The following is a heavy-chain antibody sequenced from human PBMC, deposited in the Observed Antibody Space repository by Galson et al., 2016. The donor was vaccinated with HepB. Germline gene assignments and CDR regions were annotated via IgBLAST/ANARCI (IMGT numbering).Heavy chain of an antibody. D-gene: IGHD3-22*01. CDR3: ARSGSSGDYDAFDI. V-gene: IGHV5-51*01. Sequence: QSGAEVKKPGESLQLSCKGSGDTFNTHWIAWVRQMPGKGLQWMGIIYPGDSDTRYSTTFQGQVTISADKSIRTAYLQWNSLKATDSGMYYCARSGSSGDYDAFDIWGQGTMVTVSS. CDR2: IYPGDSDT. CDR1: GDTFNTHW. J-gene: IGHJ3*02.